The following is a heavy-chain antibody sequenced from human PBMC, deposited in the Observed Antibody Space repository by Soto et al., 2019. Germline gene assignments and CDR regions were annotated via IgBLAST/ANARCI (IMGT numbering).Heavy chain of an antibody. D-gene: IGHD6-13*01. CDR2: IVVGSGNT. J-gene: IGHJ4*02. V-gene: IGHV1-58*02. Sequence: ASVKVSCKASGFTFTSSAMQWVRQARGQRFEWIGWIVVGSGNTNYAQKFQERVTITRDMSTSTAYMELSSLRSEDTAVYYCAAAYSSSWDCFDYWGQGTLVTVSS. CDR1: GFTFTSSA. CDR3: AAAYSSSWDCFDY.